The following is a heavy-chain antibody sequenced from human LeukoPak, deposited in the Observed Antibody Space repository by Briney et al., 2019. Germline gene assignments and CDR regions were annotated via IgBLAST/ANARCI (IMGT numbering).Heavy chain of an antibody. CDR1: GFTVSSNY. V-gene: IGHV3-53*01. CDR2: IYSGGST. CDR3: ARDKSSPHAFDT. J-gene: IGHJ3*02. Sequence: GGSLRLSCAASGFTVSSNYMSWVRQAPGKGLEWASIIYSGGSTYYADSVKGRFTISRDNSKNTLYLQMNSLRAEDTAVYYCARDKSSPHAFDTWGQGTMVTVSS.